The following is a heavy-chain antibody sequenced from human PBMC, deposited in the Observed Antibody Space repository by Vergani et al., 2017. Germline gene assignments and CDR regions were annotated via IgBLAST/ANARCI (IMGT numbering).Heavy chain of an antibody. Sequence: QLQLQESGPGLVKPSETLSLTCTVSGGSISSSSYYWGWIRQPPGKGLEWIGSIYYSGSTYYNPSLKSRVTISVDTSKNQFSLKLSSVTAADTAVYYCARPAQGRGAFDIWGQGTMVTVSS. CDR3: ARPAQGRGAFDI. CDR2: IYYSGST. CDR1: GGSISSSSYY. V-gene: IGHV4-39*01. D-gene: IGHD2-15*01. J-gene: IGHJ3*02.